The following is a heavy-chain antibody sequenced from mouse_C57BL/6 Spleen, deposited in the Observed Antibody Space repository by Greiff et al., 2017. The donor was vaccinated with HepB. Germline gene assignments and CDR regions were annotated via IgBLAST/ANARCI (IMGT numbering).Heavy chain of an antibody. CDR2: ISYSGST. Sequence: EVKVVESGPGMVKPSQSLSLTCTVTGYSITSGYDWHWIRHFPGNKLEWMGYISYSGSTNYNPSLKSRISITHDTSKNHFFLKLNSVTTEDTATYYCARGENWDTYFDVWGTGTTVTVSS. J-gene: IGHJ1*03. CDR1: GYSITSGYD. D-gene: IGHD4-1*01. V-gene: IGHV3-1*01. CDR3: ARGENWDTYFDV.